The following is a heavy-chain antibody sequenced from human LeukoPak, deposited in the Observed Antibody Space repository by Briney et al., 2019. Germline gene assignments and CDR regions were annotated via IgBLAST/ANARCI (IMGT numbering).Heavy chain of an antibody. Sequence: GGTLRLSCAASGFTFSSYGMSWVRQAPGKGLEWVSAISGSGGSTYYADSVKGRFTISRDNAKNSLYLQMNSLRAEDTAVYYCARDKVGGYCSGGSCYSDYYYYYYMDVWGKGTTVTVSS. J-gene: IGHJ6*03. CDR1: GFTFSSYG. D-gene: IGHD2-15*01. V-gene: IGHV3-23*01. CDR3: ARDKVGGYCSGGSCYSDYYYYYYMDV. CDR2: ISGSGGST.